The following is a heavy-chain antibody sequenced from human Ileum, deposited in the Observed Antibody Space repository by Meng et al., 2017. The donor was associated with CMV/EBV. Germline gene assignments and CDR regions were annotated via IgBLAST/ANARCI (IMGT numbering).Heavy chain of an antibody. D-gene: IGHD3-16*02. Sequence: VESGGGLVKPGGSLRLSCAASGFKFMTAGMSGVRQAPGEVRELVARVRNDGTREYAARVKGRFTISRDDTQATMYLQMSSLESEDSAVYFCAKDYPERSAQIDNWGQGALVTVSS. CDR3: AKDYPERSAQIDN. V-gene: IGHV3-15*01. J-gene: IGHJ4*02. CDR2: VRNDGTR. CDR1: GFKFMTAG.